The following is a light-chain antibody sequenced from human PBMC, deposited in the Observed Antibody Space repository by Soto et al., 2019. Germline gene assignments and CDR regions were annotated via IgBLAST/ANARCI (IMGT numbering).Light chain of an antibody. CDR2: GAS. V-gene: IGKV3-20*01. Sequence: EIVLTQSPGTLSLSPGERATLSCRASQSVTSNFLAWYQQKPGQAPRLLIYGASTRAAGVPDRFSGSGSGTDFTLTSTRLAPEDFAVYYCQQYGRSPLLYTFGQGTKL. CDR1: QSVTSNF. J-gene: IGKJ2*01. CDR3: QQYGRSPLLYT.